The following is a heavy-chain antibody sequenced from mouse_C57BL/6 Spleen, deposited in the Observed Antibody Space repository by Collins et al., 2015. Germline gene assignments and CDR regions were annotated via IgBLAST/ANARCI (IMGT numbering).Heavy chain of an antibody. CDR3: ARGTTVVAYYFDY. V-gene: IGHV1-66*01. J-gene: IGHJ2*01. CDR1: SYSFTSYY. CDR2: IYPGSGNT. D-gene: IGHD1-1*01. Sequence: QVQLQQSGPELVKPGASVKISCKASSYSFTSYYIHWVKQRPGQGLEWIGWIYPGSGNTKYNEKFKGKATLTADTSSSTAYMQLSSLTSEDSAVYYCARGTTVVAYYFDYWGQGTTLTVSS.